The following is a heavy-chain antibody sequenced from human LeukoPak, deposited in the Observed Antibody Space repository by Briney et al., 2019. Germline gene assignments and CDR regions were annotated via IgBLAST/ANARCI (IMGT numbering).Heavy chain of an antibody. J-gene: IGHJ4*02. V-gene: IGHV1-2*02. CDR2: IDPNSGGT. CDR3: ARGGGYSWFDY. CDR1: RYTFTAHF. D-gene: IGHD5-18*01. Sequence: ASVKVSCKASRYTFTAHFIHWVRQAPGQGLEWMGWIDPNSGGTNCAQKFQGRVAMTRDTSISAVYMELSSLRSDDTAVYFCARGGGYSWFDYWGRGTLVTVSS.